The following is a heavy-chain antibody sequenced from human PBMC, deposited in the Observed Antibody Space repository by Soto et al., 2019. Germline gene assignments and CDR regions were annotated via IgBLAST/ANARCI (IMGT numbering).Heavy chain of an antibody. V-gene: IGHV3-23*01. J-gene: IGHJ4*02. CDR1: RFTFSSYA. CDR3: ARTHGPFDY. Sequence: GSLRLSCAASRFTFSSYAVSWVRQAPGKGLEWVSAISGSGGSTYYADSVKGRFTISRDNSKNTLYLQMNSLRAEDTAVYYCARTHGPFDYWGQGTLVTVSS. CDR2: ISGSGGST.